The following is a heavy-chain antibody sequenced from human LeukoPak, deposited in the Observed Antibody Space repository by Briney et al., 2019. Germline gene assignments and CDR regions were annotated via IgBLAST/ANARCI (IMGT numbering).Heavy chain of an antibody. J-gene: IGHJ5*01. D-gene: IGHD3-10*01. Sequence: GGSLRLSCEASGFTFSSYWMHWARQIPGKGLMWVSRIESNGLTLYADSVRDRFTISRDNGKNTIYLQMNSPRVDDTAIYYCAKAATYFYGSVTYDWFESWGQGTLVTVSS. CDR2: IESNGLT. CDR1: GFTFSSYW. CDR3: AKAATYFYGSVTYDWFES. V-gene: IGHV3-74*01.